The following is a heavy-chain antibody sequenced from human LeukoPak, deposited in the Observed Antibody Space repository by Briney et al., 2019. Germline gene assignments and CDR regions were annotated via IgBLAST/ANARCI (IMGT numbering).Heavy chain of an antibody. Sequence: GGSLGLSCAASGFTFSSYSMNWVRQAPGKGLEWVSSISSSSSYIYYADSVKGRFTISRDNAKNSLYLQMNSLRAEDTAVYYCARDTRRVVVAANDYWGQGTLVTVSS. CDR2: ISSSSSYI. D-gene: IGHD2-15*01. J-gene: IGHJ4*02. CDR1: GFTFSSYS. CDR3: ARDTRRVVVAANDY. V-gene: IGHV3-21*01.